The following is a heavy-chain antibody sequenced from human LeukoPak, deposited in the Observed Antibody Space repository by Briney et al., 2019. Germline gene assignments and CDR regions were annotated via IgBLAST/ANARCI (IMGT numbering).Heavy chain of an antibody. V-gene: IGHV4-30-2*01. CDR1: GGSISSGGYS. CDR3: ARVLRGGIDY. J-gene: IGHJ4*02. Sequence: SETLSLTCAVSGGSISSGGYSWSWIRQPPGKGLEWIGYIYHSGSTYYNPSLKSRVTISVDTSKNQFSLKLSSVTAADTAVYYCARVLRGGIDYWGQGTLVTVSS. CDR2: IYHSGST. D-gene: IGHD3-10*01.